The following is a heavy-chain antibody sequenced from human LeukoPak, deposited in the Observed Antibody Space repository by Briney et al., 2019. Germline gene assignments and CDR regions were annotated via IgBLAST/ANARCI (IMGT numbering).Heavy chain of an antibody. J-gene: IGHJ4*02. D-gene: IGHD3-3*01. CDR3: AKDTGLRFLEWLLDY. Sequence: GGSLRLSCAASGFTFSSYGMHWVRQAPGKGLEWVAVISYDGSNKYYADSVKGRFTISRDNSKNTLYLQMNSLRAEDTAVYYCAKDTGLRFLEWLLDYWGQGTLVTVSS. CDR1: GFTFSSYG. CDR2: ISYDGSNK. V-gene: IGHV3-30*18.